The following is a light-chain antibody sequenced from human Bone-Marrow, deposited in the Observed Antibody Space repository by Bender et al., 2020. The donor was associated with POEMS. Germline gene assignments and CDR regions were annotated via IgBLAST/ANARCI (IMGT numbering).Light chain of an antibody. CDR2: EDT. Sequence: QSALTQPASVSESPGQSITVSCTGDNTDLGPHSVVSWYQQHPGRVPKLMIYEDTKRPSGVSDRFSASKSGSTASLTISGLQAEDEADYYCSSYDATTTLFFFGSGTKVSVL. CDR3: SSYDATTTLFF. CDR1: NTDLGPHSV. J-gene: IGLJ1*01. V-gene: IGLV2-23*02.